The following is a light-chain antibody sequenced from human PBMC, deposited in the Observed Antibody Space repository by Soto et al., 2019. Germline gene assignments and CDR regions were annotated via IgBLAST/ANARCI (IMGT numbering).Light chain of an antibody. CDR1: QSVLYSSNNKNY. Sequence: DIVMTQSPDSLAVSLGERATINCKSSQSVLYSSNNKNYLAWYQQKPGQPPKLLIYWASTRESGVPDRFSGSGSGTDFTLTISSLQAEDVAVYYCQQYYSTPPMVTFGPGTKVDIK. J-gene: IGKJ3*01. CDR2: WAS. CDR3: QQYYSTPPMVT. V-gene: IGKV4-1*01.